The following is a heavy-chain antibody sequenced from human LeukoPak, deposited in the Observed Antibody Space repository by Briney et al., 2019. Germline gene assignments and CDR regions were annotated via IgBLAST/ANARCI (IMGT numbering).Heavy chain of an antibody. CDR3: SRGSGWLSVY. V-gene: IGHV3-49*03. CDR2: ISGGTT. J-gene: IGHJ4*02. D-gene: IGHD6-19*01. CDR1: GFTSGDYL. Sequence: QAGGSLRLSCTASGFTSGDYLMSWFRQAPGKGLEWIGFISGGTTEYAASVKGRFTISRDDSTSIAYLQMNSLTTEDTAVYYCSRGSGWLSVYWGQGTLVTVSS.